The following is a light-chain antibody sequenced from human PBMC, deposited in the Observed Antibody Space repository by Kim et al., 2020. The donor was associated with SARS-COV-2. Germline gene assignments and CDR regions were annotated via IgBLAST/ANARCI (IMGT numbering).Light chain of an antibody. CDR1: QTISNN. Sequence: LSVSRGEIPTLTCRASQTISNNLAWYQQKPGQAPSLIMYGASTRATDIPARFTGSGSGTEFTLTISSLQSEDFAVYYCQQYNKRYTFGQGTKLEI. CDR3: QQYNKRYT. J-gene: IGKJ2*01. V-gene: IGKV3-15*01. CDR2: GAS.